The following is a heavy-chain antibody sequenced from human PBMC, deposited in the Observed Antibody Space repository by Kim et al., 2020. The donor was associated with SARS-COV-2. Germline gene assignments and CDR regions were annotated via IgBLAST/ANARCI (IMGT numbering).Heavy chain of an antibody. Sequence: SETLSLTCTVSGGSISSSSYYWGWIRQPPGKGLEWIGSIYYSGSTYYNPSLKSRVTISVDTSKNQFSLKLSSVTAADTAVYYCARRGGPYVWGSYRPSVPYYFDYWGQGTLVTVSS. J-gene: IGHJ4*02. CDR3: ARRGGPYVWGSYRPSVPYYFDY. V-gene: IGHV4-39*01. CDR2: IYYSGST. D-gene: IGHD3-16*02. CDR1: GGSISSSSYY.